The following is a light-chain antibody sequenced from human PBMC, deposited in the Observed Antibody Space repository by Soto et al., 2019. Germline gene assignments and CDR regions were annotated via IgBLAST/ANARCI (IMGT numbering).Light chain of an antibody. CDR1: QDISSW. CDR3: QQANSFPHT. J-gene: IGKJ5*01. V-gene: IGKV1-12*01. Sequence: DIQMTQSPSFVSASVGDRVTITCRASQDISSWLAWYQQKPGKAPKLLIYAASGLQSGVPSRFSGSGSGTDFTLTISNLQPEDFATYYCQQANSFPHTFGQGTRLEIK. CDR2: AAS.